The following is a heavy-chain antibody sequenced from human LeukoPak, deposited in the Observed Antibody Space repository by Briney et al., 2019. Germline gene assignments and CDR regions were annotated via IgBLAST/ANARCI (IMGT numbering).Heavy chain of an antibody. D-gene: IGHD2-21*01. CDR3: ARDHGDCGGDCYPINWFDP. CDR1: GGSISSGSYY. Sequence: SQTLSLTCTVSGGSISSGSYYWSWIRQPAGKGLEWIVRIYTSGSTNYNPPLKSRVTISVDTSKNQFSLKLSSVTAADTAVYYCARDHGDCGGDCYPINWFDPWGQGTLVTVSS. J-gene: IGHJ5*02. V-gene: IGHV4-61*02. CDR2: IYTSGST.